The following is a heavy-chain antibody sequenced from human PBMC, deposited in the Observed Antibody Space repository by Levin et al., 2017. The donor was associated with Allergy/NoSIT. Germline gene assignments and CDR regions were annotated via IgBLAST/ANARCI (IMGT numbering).Heavy chain of an antibody. CDR1: GFTFTNAW. Sequence: PGGSLRLSCIASGFTFTNAWMNWVRQAPGKGLEWVGRIKTKTDGGTTDYAAPVKGRFTISRDDSRNTVYLQMNSLQTDDTAAYHCITVPLVRYFDWFQKSSDYWGQGTLVTVSS. J-gene: IGHJ4*02. V-gene: IGHV3-15*01. CDR3: ITVPLVRYFDWFQKSSDY. D-gene: IGHD3-9*01. CDR2: IKTKTDGGTT.